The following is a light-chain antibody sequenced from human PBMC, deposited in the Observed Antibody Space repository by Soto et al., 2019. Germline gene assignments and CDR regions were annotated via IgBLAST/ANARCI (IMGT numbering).Light chain of an antibody. CDR1: SRDVGGYDC. CDR3: SSYAGINILYI. Sequence: QSVLTQPPSASGSPGQSVTISCTGTSRDVGGYDCVSWYQQHPGKAPKLMMYEVSKRPSGVPDRFSGSKSGNTASLTVSGLQPEDEADYYCSSYAGINILYIFGSGTKVTV. V-gene: IGLV2-8*01. J-gene: IGLJ1*01. CDR2: EVS.